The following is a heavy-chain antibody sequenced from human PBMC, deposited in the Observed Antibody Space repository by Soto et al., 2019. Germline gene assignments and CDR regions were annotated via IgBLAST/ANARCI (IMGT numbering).Heavy chain of an antibody. CDR1: GGSFSGYY. D-gene: IGHD6-6*01. Sequence: QVQLQQWGAGLLKPSETLSLTCAVYGGSFSGYYWSWIRQPPGKGLEWIGEINHSGSTNYNPSLKRRVTISVDTSKNQFSLKLSSVTAADTAVYYCARGWAARGWFDPWGQGTLVTVSS. V-gene: IGHV4-34*01. CDR2: INHSGST. J-gene: IGHJ5*02. CDR3: ARGWAARGWFDP.